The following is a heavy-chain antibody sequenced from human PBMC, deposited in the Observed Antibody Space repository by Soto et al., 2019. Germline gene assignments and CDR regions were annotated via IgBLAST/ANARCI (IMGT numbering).Heavy chain of an antibody. D-gene: IGHD3-10*01. CDR1: GLSVRSSE. CDR3: ARRGFN. Sequence: PGGSMRVSCTASGLSVRSSEMTWVRQAPGKGLEWISYIHFSGSPIYYADSLRGRFTISRDNTKNSLYLQMSSLRAEDTAIYYCARRGFNCGRGTLVTVS. V-gene: IGHV3-48*03. J-gene: IGHJ4*02. CDR2: IHFSGSPI.